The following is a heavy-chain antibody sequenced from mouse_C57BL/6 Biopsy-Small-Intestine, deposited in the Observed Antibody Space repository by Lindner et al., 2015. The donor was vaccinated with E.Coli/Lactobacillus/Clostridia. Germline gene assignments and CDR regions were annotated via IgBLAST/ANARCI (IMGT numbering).Heavy chain of an antibody. CDR1: GDTFSTYS. CDR3: ERGSGSVYDAFDV. V-gene: IGHV1-74*01. Sequence: SVKVSCKASGDTFSTYSVGWVRQAPGQGLEWMGRILPVYGIANYAQKFQGRVTISADTPTNTVYMELRSLRSEDTAVYYCERGSGSVYDAFDVWGQGTMVNVSS. D-gene: IGHD2-3*01. J-gene: IGHJ3*01. CDR2: ILPVYGIA.